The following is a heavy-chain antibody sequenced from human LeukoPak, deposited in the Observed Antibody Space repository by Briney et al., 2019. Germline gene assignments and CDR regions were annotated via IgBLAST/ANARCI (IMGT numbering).Heavy chain of an antibody. V-gene: IGHV4-34*01. CDR3: AKVRSGYLEYYFDY. CDR2: INHSGST. D-gene: IGHD3-22*01. Sequence: PSETLSLTCAVYGGSFSGYYWSWIRQPPGKGLEWIGEINHSGSTNYNPSLKSRVTISVDTSKNQFSLKLSSVTAADTAVYYCAKVRSGYLEYYFDYWGQGTLATVSS. CDR1: GGSFSGYY. J-gene: IGHJ4*02.